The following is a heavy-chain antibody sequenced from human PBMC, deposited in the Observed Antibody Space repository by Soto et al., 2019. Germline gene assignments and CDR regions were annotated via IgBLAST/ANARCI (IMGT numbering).Heavy chain of an antibody. CDR1: GGSISSGDYY. J-gene: IGHJ5*02. V-gene: IGHV4-30-4*01. CDR3: ARDLGPPESRFDP. CDR2: IYYSGST. Sequence: SETLSLTCTVSGGSISSGDYYWSWIRQPPGKGLEWIGYIYYSGSTYYNPSLKSRVTISVDTSKNQFSLKLSSVTAADTAVYYCARDLGPPESRFDPWGQGTLVTVSS.